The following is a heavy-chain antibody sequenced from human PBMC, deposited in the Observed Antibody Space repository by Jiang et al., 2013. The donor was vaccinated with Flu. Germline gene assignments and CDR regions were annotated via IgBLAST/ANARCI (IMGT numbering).Heavy chain of an antibody. CDR1: GYTFTSYA. D-gene: IGHD6-19*01. CDR3: ARGPSSGWYYFDY. Sequence: GAEVKKPGASVKVSCKASGYTFTSYAMHWVRQAPGQRLEWMGWINAGNGNTKYSQKFQGRVTITRDTSASTAYMELSSLRSEDTAVYYCARGPSSGWYYFDYWGQGNPGHRLL. V-gene: IGHV1-3*01. J-gene: IGHJ4*02. CDR2: INAGNGNT.